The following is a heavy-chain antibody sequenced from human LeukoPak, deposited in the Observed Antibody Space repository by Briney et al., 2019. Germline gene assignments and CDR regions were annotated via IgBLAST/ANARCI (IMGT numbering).Heavy chain of an antibody. CDR3: ARHRSLPNMVRGGDAFDI. J-gene: IGHJ3*02. D-gene: IGHD3-10*01. CDR2: IYYSGST. CDR1: GGSISSYY. V-gene: IGHV4-59*08. Sequence: SETLSLTCTVSGGSISSYYWSWIRQPPGKGLEWIGYIYYSGSTNYNPSLKSRVTISVDTSKNQFSLKLSSVTAADTAVYYCARHRSLPNMVRGGDAFDIWGQGTMVTVSS.